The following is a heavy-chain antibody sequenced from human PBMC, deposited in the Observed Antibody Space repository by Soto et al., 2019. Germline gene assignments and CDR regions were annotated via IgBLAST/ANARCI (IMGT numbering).Heavy chain of an antibody. D-gene: IGHD4-17*01. J-gene: IGHJ3*02. Sequence: SETLSLTCTVSGGSISSYYWSWIRQPPGKGLEWIGYIYYSGSTNYNPSLKSRVTISVDTSKNQFSLKLSSVTAADTAVYYCARHAIGDYGRASYAFDIWGQGTMVTVSS. CDR2: IYYSGST. CDR3: ARHAIGDYGRASYAFDI. CDR1: GGSISSYY. V-gene: IGHV4-59*08.